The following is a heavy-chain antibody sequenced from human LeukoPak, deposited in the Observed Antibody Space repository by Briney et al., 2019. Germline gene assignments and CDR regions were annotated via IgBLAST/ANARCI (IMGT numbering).Heavy chain of an antibody. J-gene: IGHJ6*02. CDR3: ARGGPYSGSYSGYYYYGMDV. Sequence: SVKVSCKASGGTFSSYAISWVRQAPGQGLEWMGGIIPIFGTANYAQKFQGRVTITADESTSTAYMELSSLRSEDTAVYYCARGGPYSGSYSGYYYYGMDVWGQGTTVTVSS. CDR1: GGTFSSYA. V-gene: IGHV1-69*13. D-gene: IGHD1-26*01. CDR2: IIPIFGTA.